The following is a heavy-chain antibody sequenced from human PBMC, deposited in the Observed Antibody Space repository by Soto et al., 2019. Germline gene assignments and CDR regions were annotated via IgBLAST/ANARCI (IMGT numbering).Heavy chain of an antibody. CDR3: AHSRGAKCDY. J-gene: IGHJ4*02. CDR1: GFSLSTSGVG. V-gene: IGHV2-5*02. Sequence: SGPTLVNPTQTLTLTCTFSGFSLSTSGVGVGWIRQPPGKALEWLALIYWDDDQRSSPSLKSRLTITKDTSKNQVVLTMTNMAPEDTASYYGAHSRGAKCDYWGQGTLVTVSS. CDR2: IYWDDDQ. D-gene: IGHD2-15*01.